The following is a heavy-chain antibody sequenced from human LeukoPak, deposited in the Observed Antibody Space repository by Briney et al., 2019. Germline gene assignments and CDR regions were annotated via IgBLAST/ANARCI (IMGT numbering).Heavy chain of an antibody. J-gene: IGHJ6*03. CDR2: ISSSSSYI. CDR3: ARGKGTIFGVVIIGDYYYMDV. CDR1: GFTFSSYS. V-gene: IGHV3-21*01. D-gene: IGHD3-3*01. Sequence: GGSLRLSCAASGFTFSSYSMNWVRQAPGKGLEWVSSISSSSSYIYYADSVKGRFTISRDNAKNSLYLQMNSLRAEDTAVYYCARGKGTIFGVVIIGDYYYMDVWGKGTTVTVSS.